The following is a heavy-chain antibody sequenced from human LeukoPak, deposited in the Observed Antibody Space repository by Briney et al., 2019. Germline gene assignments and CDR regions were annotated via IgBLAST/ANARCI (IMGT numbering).Heavy chain of an antibody. CDR3: AREGVYYGRSDRMVTY. CDR1: RFTLSNYY. Sequence: PGGSLRLSCTASRFTLSNYYMSWVRQAAGKGLEGVANIKQDASDKIYVGPVKGPFPIFRDKAKKSIYSSMENLKAHAPALYFCAREGVYYGRSDRMVTYWGQGTLVTVSS. D-gene: IGHD3-22*01. V-gene: IGHV3-7*01. J-gene: IGHJ4*02. CDR2: IKQDASDK.